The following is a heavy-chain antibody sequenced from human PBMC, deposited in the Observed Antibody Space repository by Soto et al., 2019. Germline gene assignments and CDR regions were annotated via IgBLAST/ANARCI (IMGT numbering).Heavy chain of an antibody. J-gene: IGHJ4*02. CDR1: GGSISSGGYS. CDR2: IYHSGST. D-gene: IGHD4-17*01. Sequence: QLQLQESGSGLVKPSQTLSLTCAVSGGSISSGGYSWSWIRQPPGKGLGWIGYIYHSGSTYYNPSLKCRVTISLDRSKKQFSLKLSSLTAAETAVYYCARGMTTVTTLDYWGQGTLVTVSS. CDR3: ARGMTTVTTLDY. V-gene: IGHV4-30-2*01.